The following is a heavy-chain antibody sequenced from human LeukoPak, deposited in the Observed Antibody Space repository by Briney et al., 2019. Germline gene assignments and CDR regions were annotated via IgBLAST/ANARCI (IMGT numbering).Heavy chain of an antibody. CDR2: ISYDGSNK. J-gene: IGHJ6*02. Sequence: GGSLRLSCAASGFTFSSYAMHWVRQAPGKGLEWVAVISYDGSNKYYADSVKGRFTISRDNSKNTLYLQMNSLRAEDTAVYYCARGPPYSSAQGMDVWGQGTTVTVSS. CDR1: GFTFSSYA. D-gene: IGHD6-19*01. V-gene: IGHV3-30-3*01. CDR3: ARGPPYSSAQGMDV.